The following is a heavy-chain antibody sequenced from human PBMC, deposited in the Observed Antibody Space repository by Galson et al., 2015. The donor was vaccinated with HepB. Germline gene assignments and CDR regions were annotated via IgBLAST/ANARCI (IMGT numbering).Heavy chain of an antibody. V-gene: IGHV1-18*04. D-gene: IGHD5-24*01. CDR2: ISTYNGNT. CDR3: ARDGRDGYNYNFDY. Sequence: SVKVSCKASGYTFIGYGIVWVRQAPGQGLEWMGWISTYNGNTNYAQNLQGRVTMTRDTSTTTAYMELRSLRSDDTAVYYCARDGRDGYNYNFDYWGQGTVVTVSS. J-gene: IGHJ4*02. CDR1: GYTFIGYG.